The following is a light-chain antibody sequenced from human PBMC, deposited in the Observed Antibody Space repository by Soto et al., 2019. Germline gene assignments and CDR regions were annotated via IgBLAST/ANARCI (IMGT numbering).Light chain of an antibody. Sequence: QSALTQPASVSGSPGQSIAISCTGTSSDVGGYKYVSWYQQYPGKAPKLMIYDVRNRPSGVPARFSGSKSGNTASLTISGLQSEDEADYYCSSYTSYTSYVFGTGTKVTVL. CDR2: DVR. CDR1: SSDVGGYKY. V-gene: IGLV2-14*01. CDR3: SSYTSYTSYV. J-gene: IGLJ1*01.